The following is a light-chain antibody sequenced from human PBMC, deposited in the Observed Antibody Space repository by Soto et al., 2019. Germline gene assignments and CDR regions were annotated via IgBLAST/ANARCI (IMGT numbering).Light chain of an antibody. V-gene: IGKV3-15*01. Sequence: EIVLTQSPATLSFSPGESTTLSCRASQSVSTYLAWYQQKPGQAPRLLIYGASTRATGIPARFSGSGSGTEFTLTISSLQSEDFAVYYCQQYNNWPFTFGPGTKVDIK. CDR1: QSVSTY. CDR3: QQYNNWPFT. J-gene: IGKJ3*01. CDR2: GAS.